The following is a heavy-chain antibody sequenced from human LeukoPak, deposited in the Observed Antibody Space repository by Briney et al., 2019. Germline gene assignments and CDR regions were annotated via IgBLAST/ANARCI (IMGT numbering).Heavy chain of an antibody. CDR1: GYSISSGYY. D-gene: IGHD2-15*01. CDR3: ARLGRYCSGSTCYPTNFGN. CDR2: ISHSADT. V-gene: IGHV4-38-2*01. Sequence: PSETLSLTCVVSGYSISSGYYWGWIRQPPGKGLEWIGSISHSADTYYNPSLRRRVTISEDTSKNQFSLNLSSVTAADTAVYYCARLGRYCSGSTCYPTNFGNWGQGTLVTVSS. J-gene: IGHJ4*02.